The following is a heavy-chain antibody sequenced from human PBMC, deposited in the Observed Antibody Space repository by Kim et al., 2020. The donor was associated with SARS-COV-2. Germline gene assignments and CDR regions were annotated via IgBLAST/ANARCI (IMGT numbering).Heavy chain of an antibody. J-gene: IGHJ6*02. CDR3: ARDGVALASMDV. V-gene: IGHV1-46*01. Sequence: SYAQKVQGRVTMTRDTSTSTVYMELSSLRSDDTAVYYCARDGVALASMDVWGQGTTVTVSS. D-gene: IGHD3-3*01.